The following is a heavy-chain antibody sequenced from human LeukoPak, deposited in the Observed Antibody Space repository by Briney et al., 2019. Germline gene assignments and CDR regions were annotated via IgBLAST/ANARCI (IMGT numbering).Heavy chain of an antibody. CDR3: ARDGSAVTGILTADIGYYFDY. CDR1: GGTFSSYA. Sequence: ASVKVSCKASGGTFSSYAISWARQAPGQGLEWMGRIIPILGIANYAQKFQGRVTITADKSTSTAYMELSSLRSEDTAVYYCARDGSAVTGILTADIGYYFDYWGQGTLVTVSS. CDR2: IIPILGIA. J-gene: IGHJ4*02. V-gene: IGHV1-69*04. D-gene: IGHD3-9*01.